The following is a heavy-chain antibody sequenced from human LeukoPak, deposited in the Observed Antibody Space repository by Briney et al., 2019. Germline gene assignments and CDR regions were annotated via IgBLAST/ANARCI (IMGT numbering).Heavy chain of an antibody. CDR2: INSDGSST. CDR3: ARESVLITFGGVTASTGAFDI. V-gene: IGHV3-74*01. D-gene: IGHD3-16*01. J-gene: IGHJ3*02. CDR1: GFTFSSYW. Sequence: GGSLRLSCAASGFTFSSYWMHWVRQAPGKGLVWVSRINSDGSSTSYADSVKGRFTISRDNAKNTLYLQMNSLRAEDTAVYYCARESVLITFGGVTASTGAFDIWGQGTMVTVSS.